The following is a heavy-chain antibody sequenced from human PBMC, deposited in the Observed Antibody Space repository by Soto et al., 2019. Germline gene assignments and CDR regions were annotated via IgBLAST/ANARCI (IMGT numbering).Heavy chain of an antibody. CDR1: GYTFTAYY. CDR2: INPTFGDT. CDR3: ARNMDYYYGPGSGNGHGF. J-gene: IGHJ6*02. V-gene: IGHV1-2*02. D-gene: IGHD3-10*01. Sequence: QVQLVQSGAEVKEPGDSVRVSCEASGYTFTAYYIHWVRQAPGQGLEWMGWINPTFGDTTYAQAFQGRVSMTRDLSMSTVYMDLSRLTSDATAIYYCARNMDYYYGPGSGNGHGFWGQGTTVTVFS.